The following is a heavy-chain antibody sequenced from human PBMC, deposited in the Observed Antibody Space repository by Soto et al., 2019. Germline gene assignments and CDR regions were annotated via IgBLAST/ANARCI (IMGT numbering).Heavy chain of an antibody. V-gene: IGHV4-59*01. D-gene: IGHD3-22*01. J-gene: IGHJ3*02. CDR2: IYYSGST. Sequence: PSETLSLTCTVSGGSISSYYCSWIRQPPGKGLEWIGYIYYSGSTNYNPSLKSRVTISVDTSKNQFSLKLSSVTAADTAVYYCARDRKTYYYDSSGYSNAFDIWGQGTMVTVSS. CDR1: GGSISSYY. CDR3: ARDRKTYYYDSSGYSNAFDI.